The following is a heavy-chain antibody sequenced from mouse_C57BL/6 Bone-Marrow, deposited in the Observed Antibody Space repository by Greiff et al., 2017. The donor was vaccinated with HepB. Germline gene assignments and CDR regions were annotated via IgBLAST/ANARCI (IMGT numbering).Heavy chain of an antibody. V-gene: IGHV1-42*01. Sequence: EVQVVESGPELVKPGASVKISCKASGYSFTGYYMNWVKQSPEKSLEWIGEINPSTGGTTYNQKFKAKATLTVDKSSSTAYMQLKSLTSEDSAVYYCARSDDYDGVLFAYWGQGTLVTVSA. J-gene: IGHJ3*01. CDR2: INPSTGGT. CDR1: GYSFTGYY. CDR3: ARSDDYDGVLFAY. D-gene: IGHD2-4*01.